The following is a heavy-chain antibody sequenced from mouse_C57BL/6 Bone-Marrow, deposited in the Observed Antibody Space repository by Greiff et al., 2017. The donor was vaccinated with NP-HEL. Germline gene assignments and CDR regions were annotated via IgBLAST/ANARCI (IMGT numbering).Heavy chain of an antibody. CDR2: LYPRSGNT. J-gene: IGHJ4*01. CDR1: GYTFTSYG. V-gene: IGHV1-81*01. Sequence: QVQLQQSGAELARPGASVKLSCKASGYTFTSYGISWVKQRTGQGLEWIGELYPRSGNTYYHEQFKGKATLTADKSSSTAYREIRSLTSEDSAVYFCAREGAYYSNPYAMDYWGQGTSVTVSS. D-gene: IGHD2-5*01. CDR3: AREGAYYSNPYAMDY.